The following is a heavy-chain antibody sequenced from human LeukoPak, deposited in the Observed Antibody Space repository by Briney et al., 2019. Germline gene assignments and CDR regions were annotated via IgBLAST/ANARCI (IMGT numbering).Heavy chain of an antibody. D-gene: IGHD2-2*01. V-gene: IGHV3-23*01. J-gene: IGHJ2*01. Sequence: GGSLRLSCAASGFTLRSYAMSWVRQAPGKGLEWVSAISGSGGSAYYADSVKGRFTISRDNSKNTLYLQMNSLRAEDTAVYYCAKNSGPGLIVVVPADWYFDLWGRGTLVTVSS. CDR3: AKNSGPGLIVVVPADWYFDL. CDR1: GFTLRSYA. CDR2: ISGSGGSA.